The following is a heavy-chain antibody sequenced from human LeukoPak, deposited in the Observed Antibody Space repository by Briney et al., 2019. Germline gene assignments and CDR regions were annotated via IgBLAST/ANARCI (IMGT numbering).Heavy chain of an antibody. D-gene: IGHD5-18*01. V-gene: IGHV4-34*01. CDR3: ANLVGYNYNWFDP. J-gene: IGHJ5*02. Sequence: SETLSLTCTVSGGSISSDYWSWIRQPPGKGLEWIGEINHSGSTNYNPSLKSRVTISVDTSKNQFSLKLSSVTAADTAVYYCANLVGYNYNWFDPWGQGTLVTVSS. CDR1: GGSISSDY. CDR2: INHSGST.